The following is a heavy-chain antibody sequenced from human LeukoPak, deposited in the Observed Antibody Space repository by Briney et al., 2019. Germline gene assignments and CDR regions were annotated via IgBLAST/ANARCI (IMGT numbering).Heavy chain of an antibody. D-gene: IGHD6-13*01. J-gene: IGHJ3*02. CDR1: GFTFSSYA. Sequence: PGGSLRLSCAASGFTFSSYAMHWVRQAPGKGLEWVAVISYDGSNKYYADSVKGRFTISRDNSKNTLYLQMNSLRAEDTAVYYCARCIAAARTVLGAFDIWGQGTMVTVSS. CDR3: ARCIAAARTVLGAFDI. CDR2: ISYDGSNK. V-gene: IGHV3-30-3*01.